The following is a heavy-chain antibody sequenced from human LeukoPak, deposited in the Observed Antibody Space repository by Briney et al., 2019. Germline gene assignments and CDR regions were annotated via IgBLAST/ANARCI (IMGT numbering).Heavy chain of an antibody. V-gene: IGHV3-30-3*01. CDR2: ISYDGSNK. Sequence: PGRSLRLSCAASGFTFSSYAMHWVRQAPGKGLEWVAVISYDGSNKYYADSVKGRFTISRDNSKNTLYLQMNSLRAEDTAVYYCAREGYCSGGSCFGYWGQGTLVTVSS. J-gene: IGHJ4*02. CDR3: AREGYCSGGSCFGY. D-gene: IGHD2-15*01. CDR1: GFTFSSYA.